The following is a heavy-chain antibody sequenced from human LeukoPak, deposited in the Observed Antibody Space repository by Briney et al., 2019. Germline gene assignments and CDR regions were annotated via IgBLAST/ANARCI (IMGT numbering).Heavy chain of an antibody. CDR3: AKDSVQWELHWFDP. CDR1: GFTFSSYA. J-gene: IGHJ5*02. Sequence: EGSLRLSCAASGFTFSSYAMSWVRQAPGKGLEWVSAISGSGGSTYYADSVKGRFTISRDNSKNTLYLQMNSLRAEDTAVYYCAKDSVQWELHWFDPWGQGTLVTVSS. D-gene: IGHD1-26*01. CDR2: ISGSGGST. V-gene: IGHV3-23*01.